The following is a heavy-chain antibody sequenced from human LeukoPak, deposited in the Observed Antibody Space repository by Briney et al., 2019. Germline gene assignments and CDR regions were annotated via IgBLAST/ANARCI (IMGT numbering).Heavy chain of an antibody. Sequence: GGSLRLSCAASGFTFSSYWMSWVRQAPGKGLEWVANIKQDGSEKYYVDSVKGRFTISRDNAKNSLYLQMNSLRAEDTAVYYCAKDLNFWSGYYLDYWGQGTLVTVSS. CDR3: AKDLNFWSGYYLDY. CDR2: IKQDGSEK. V-gene: IGHV3-7*01. CDR1: GFTFSSYW. J-gene: IGHJ4*02. D-gene: IGHD3-3*01.